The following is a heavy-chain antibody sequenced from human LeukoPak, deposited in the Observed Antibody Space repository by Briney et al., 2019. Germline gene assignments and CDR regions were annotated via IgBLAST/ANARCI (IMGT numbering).Heavy chain of an antibody. CDR1: GFTFSSYS. J-gene: IGHJ6*03. D-gene: IGHD3-22*01. CDR2: ISSSSSYI. Sequence: GGSLRLSCAASGFTFSSYSMNWVRQASGKGLEWVSSISSSSSYIYYADSVKGRFTISRDDAKNSLYLQMNSLRAEDTAVYYCARDYEDDSSGYYNYYYYYMDVWGKGTTVTVSS. CDR3: ARDYEDDSSGYYNYYYYYMDV. V-gene: IGHV3-21*01.